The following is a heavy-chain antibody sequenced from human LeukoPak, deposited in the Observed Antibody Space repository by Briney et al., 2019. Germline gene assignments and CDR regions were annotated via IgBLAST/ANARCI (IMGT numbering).Heavy chain of an antibody. Sequence: GGSLRLSCAASGFTFDDYAMHWVRQGPGKGLEWVSGINWNSGSIGYADSVKGRFTISRDNAKNSLYLQMNSLRAEDTALYYYTKKATPASSARSEYSGRPARFHYWGQGTLATVPS. CDR3: TKKATPASSARSEYSGRPARFHY. V-gene: IGHV3-9*01. D-gene: IGHD1-26*01. CDR2: INWNSGSI. CDR1: GFTFDDYA. J-gene: IGHJ4*02.